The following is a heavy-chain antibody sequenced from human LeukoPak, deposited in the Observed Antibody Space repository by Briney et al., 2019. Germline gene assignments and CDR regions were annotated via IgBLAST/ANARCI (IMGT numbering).Heavy chain of an antibody. CDR1: EFTFSSFW. D-gene: IGHD6-19*01. CDR3: ARERRSSGWYDAFDM. V-gene: IGHV3-74*01. J-gene: IGHJ3*02. CDR2: INSDGSGI. Sequence: GGSPRLSCAASEFTFSSFWMHWVRQAPGKGLVWVSRINSDGSGIRYADSVKGRFTISRDNAKNTLYLQMNSLRAEDTAVYYCARERRSSGWYDAFDMRGQGTMVTVSS.